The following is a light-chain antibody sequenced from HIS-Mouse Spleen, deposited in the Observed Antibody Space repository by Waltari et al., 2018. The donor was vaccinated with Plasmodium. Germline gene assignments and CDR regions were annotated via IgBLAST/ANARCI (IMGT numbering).Light chain of an antibody. Sequence: QSVLTQPPSASGTPGQRVTISCSGSSSNIGRNYVSWDQQLPGTAPKRLIYRNNQRPSGVPDRFSGSKSGTSASLAISGLRSEDEADYYCAAWDDSLSGRVFGGGTKLTVL. CDR3: AAWDDSLSGRV. V-gene: IGLV1-47*01. CDR2: RNN. CDR1: SSNIGRNY. J-gene: IGLJ3*02.